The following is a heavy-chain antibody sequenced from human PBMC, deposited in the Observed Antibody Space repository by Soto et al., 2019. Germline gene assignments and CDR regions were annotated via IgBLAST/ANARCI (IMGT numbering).Heavy chain of an antibody. V-gene: IGHV3-7*05. D-gene: IGHD5-18*01. CDR1: GFTFSSYW. CDR3: ASLDTAMVTDDY. CDR2: IKQDGSEK. J-gene: IGHJ4*02. Sequence: PGGSLRLSCAASGFTFSSYWMSWVRQAPGRGLEWVANIKQDGSEKNYVDSVKGRFTISRDNAKNSLYLQMNSLRAEDTAVYYCASLDTAMVTDDYWGQGTLVTVSS.